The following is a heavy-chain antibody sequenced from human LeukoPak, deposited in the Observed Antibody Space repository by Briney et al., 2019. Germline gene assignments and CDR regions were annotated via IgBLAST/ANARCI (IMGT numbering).Heavy chain of an antibody. Sequence: GGSLRLSCAASGFTFSNYGMHWVRQAPGKGLEWVAFIQYDGSNKYYADSVKGRFTISRDNSKNTLYLQMNSLRAEDTAVYYCAKDLIPYIKGSDYWGQGTLVTVSS. CDR1: GFTFSNYG. J-gene: IGHJ4*02. CDR2: IQYDGSNK. D-gene: IGHD2-21*01. CDR3: AKDLIPYIKGSDY. V-gene: IGHV3-30*02.